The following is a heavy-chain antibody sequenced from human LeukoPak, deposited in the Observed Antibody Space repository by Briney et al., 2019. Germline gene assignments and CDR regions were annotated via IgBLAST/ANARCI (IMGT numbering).Heavy chain of an antibody. CDR2: IWYDGSNK. CDR1: GFTFSSYG. CDR3: ARDQAYYYYGMDV. J-gene: IGHJ6*02. Sequence: PGGSLRLSCAASGFTFSSYGMHWVRQAPGKGLEWVAVIWYDGSNKYYADSVKGRFTISRDNSKNTLYLQMNSLRAEDTAVYYCARDQAYYYYGMDVWGQGTTVTVSS. V-gene: IGHV3-33*01.